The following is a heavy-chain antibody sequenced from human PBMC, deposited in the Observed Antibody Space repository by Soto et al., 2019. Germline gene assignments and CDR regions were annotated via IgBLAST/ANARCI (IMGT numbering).Heavy chain of an antibody. V-gene: IGHV4-34*01. CDR3: ARVQWLRFVGWFAP. Sequence: PSGTLSLTCAVYGGSFSGYYLSGIRQPPGKGLEWIGEINHSGSTNYNPSLKSRVTISVDTSKNQFSLKLSSVTAADTAVYYRARVQWLRFVGWFAPWGQGTLVTVSP. D-gene: IGHD5-12*01. J-gene: IGHJ5*02. CDR2: INHSGST. CDR1: GGSFSGYY.